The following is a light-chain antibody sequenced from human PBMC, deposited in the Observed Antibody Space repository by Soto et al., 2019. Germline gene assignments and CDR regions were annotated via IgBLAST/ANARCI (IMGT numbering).Light chain of an antibody. CDR2: DAS. V-gene: IGKV3-11*01. J-gene: IGKJ3*01. Sequence: EIVLTQSPATLSLSPGERATLSCRASQSVSSYLAWYQQKPGQAPRLLIYDASNRATGIPARFSGSGSGTEFTLTISSLAPEDFAVYYCQQRSNWPPFTFGPGTKVDI. CDR1: QSVSSY. CDR3: QQRSNWPPFT.